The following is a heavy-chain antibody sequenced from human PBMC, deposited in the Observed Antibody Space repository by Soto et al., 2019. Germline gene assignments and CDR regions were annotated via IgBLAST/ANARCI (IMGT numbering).Heavy chain of an antibody. CDR3: AKGYSYDLRDYYYYYMVV. V-gene: IGHV3-23*01. D-gene: IGHD5-18*01. J-gene: IGHJ6*03. CDR1: GFTFSSYA. Sequence: GGSLRLSCAASGFTFSSYAMSWVRQAPGKGLEWVSAISGSGGSTYYADSVKGRFTISRDNSKNTLYLQMNSLRAEDTAVYYCAKGYSYDLRDYYYYYMVVWGKGTTVTVSS. CDR2: ISGSGGST.